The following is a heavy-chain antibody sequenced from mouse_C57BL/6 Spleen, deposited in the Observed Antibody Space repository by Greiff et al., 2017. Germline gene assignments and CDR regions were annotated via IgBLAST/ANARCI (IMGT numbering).Heavy chain of an antibody. V-gene: IGHV5-17*01. J-gene: IGHJ1*03. CDR1: GFTFSDYG. CDR3: ARGTTVVANWYFDV. CDR2: ISSGSSTI. Sequence: EVKLMESGGGLVKPGGSLKLSCAASGFTFSDYGMHWVRQAPEKGLEWVAYISSGSSTIYYADTVKGRFTISRDNAKNTLFLQMTSLMSEDTAMYYCARGTTVVANWYFDVWGTGTTVTVSS. D-gene: IGHD1-1*01.